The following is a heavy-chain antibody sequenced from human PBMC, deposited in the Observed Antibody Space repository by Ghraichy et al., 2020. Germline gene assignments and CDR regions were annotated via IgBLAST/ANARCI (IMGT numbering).Heavy chain of an antibody. CDR2: ISGCGGST. V-gene: IGHV3-23*01. Sequence: GGALRLSCAASGFTFSSYAMSWVRQAPGKGLEWVSAISGCGGSTYYADSVKGRFTISRDNSKNTLYLQMNSLRAEDTAVYYCAKDLRGRYCSSTSCSGGMDVWGQGTTVTVSS. CDR3: AKDLRGRYCSSTSCSGGMDV. J-gene: IGHJ6*02. D-gene: IGHD2-2*01. CDR1: GFTFSSYA.